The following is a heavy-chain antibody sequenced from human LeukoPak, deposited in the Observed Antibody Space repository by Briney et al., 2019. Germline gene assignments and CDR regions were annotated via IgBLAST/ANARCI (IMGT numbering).Heavy chain of an antibody. D-gene: IGHD4-11*01. CDR2: ISSSSSYI. CDR1: GFTFSSYS. Sequence: GGSLRLSCAASGFTFSSYSFNWVRQAPGKGLEWVSYISSSSSYIYYADSVKGRFTISRDNANNSLYLQMNSLRAEDTAVYYCAALSNDYRGHDFWGQGTLVTVSS. V-gene: IGHV3-21*01. CDR3: AALSNDYRGHDF. J-gene: IGHJ4*02.